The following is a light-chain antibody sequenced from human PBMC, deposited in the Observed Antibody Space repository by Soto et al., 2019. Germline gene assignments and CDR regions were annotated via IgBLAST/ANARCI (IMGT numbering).Light chain of an antibody. Sequence: EIVMTQSPATLSVSPGERATLSCRASQSVSSNLAWYQQKPGQAPRLLIYGASTRATGIPARFSGSRSGTEFTLTISSLQSEDFAVYYCKQYNNWPYTFGQGTKLEIK. CDR3: KQYNNWPYT. V-gene: IGKV3-15*01. CDR1: QSVSSN. CDR2: GAS. J-gene: IGKJ2*01.